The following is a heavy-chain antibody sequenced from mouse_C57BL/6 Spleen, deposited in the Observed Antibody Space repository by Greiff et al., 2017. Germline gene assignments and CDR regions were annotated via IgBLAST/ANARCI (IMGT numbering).Heavy chain of an antibody. V-gene: IGHV1-61*01. CDR1: GYSFTSYW. Sequence: QVQLQQPGAELVRPGSSVKLSCKASGYSFTSYWMDWVKQRPGQGLEWIGNIYPSDSETHYNQKFKDKATLTVDKSTSTAYMQLSSLTSEDSAVYYCARSGLLYYYAMDYGGQGTSVTVSS. CDR3: ARSGLLYYYAMDY. CDR2: IYPSDSET. D-gene: IGHD3-3*01. J-gene: IGHJ4*01.